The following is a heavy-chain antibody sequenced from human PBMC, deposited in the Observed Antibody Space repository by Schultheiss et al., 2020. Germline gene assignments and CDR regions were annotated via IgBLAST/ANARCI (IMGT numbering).Heavy chain of an antibody. CDR1: GFTFSSYA. CDR3: ARDPVANRQKDY. V-gene: IGHV3-23*01. J-gene: IGHJ4*02. D-gene: IGHD6-19*01. CDR2: ISGSGGST. Sequence: GGSLRLSCAASGFTFSSYAMSWVRQAPGKGLEWVSAISGSGGSTYYADSVKGRFTISRDNAKNSLYLQMNSLRAEDTAVYYCARDPVANRQKDYWGQGTLVTVSS.